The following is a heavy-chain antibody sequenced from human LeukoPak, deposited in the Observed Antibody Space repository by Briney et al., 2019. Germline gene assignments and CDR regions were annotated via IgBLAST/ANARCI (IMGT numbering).Heavy chain of an antibody. J-gene: IGHJ4*02. CDR1: GFTFSSYA. CDR3: ARDLYGDYSFDY. Sequence: GGSLRLSCAASGFTFSSYAMSWVRQAPGKGLEWVSAISGSGGSTYYADSVKGRFTISRDNSKNTLYLQMNSLRAEDTAVYYCARDLYGDYSFDYWGQGTLVTVSS. D-gene: IGHD4-17*01. CDR2: ISGSGGST. V-gene: IGHV3-23*01.